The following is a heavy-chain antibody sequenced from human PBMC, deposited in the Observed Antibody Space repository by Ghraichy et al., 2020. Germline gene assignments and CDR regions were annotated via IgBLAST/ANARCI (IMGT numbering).Heavy chain of an antibody. Sequence: SETLSLTCIVSGLSISPHYWGWIRQSPEKGLEYIGNIFHSGTTNYNPSLRGRVTMSVDTSKNQFSLQLTSVTAADTARYFCVRRAIMSTMTVFDNWGQVILFVVSS. J-gene: IGHJ4*02. CDR3: VRRAIMSTMTVFDN. D-gene: IGHD5-24*01. CDR1: GLSISPHY. V-gene: IGHV4-59*11. CDR2: IFHSGTT.